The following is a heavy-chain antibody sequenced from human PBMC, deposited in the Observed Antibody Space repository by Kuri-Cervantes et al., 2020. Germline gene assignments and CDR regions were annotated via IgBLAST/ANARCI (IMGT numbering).Heavy chain of an antibody. J-gene: IGHJ1*01. CDR2: ISSSSSYI. CDR3: ARGRGYSGYDPYFQH. V-gene: IGHV3-21*01. CDR1: GFTFSSYS. Sequence: GGSLRLSCAASGFTFSSYSMNWVRQAPGKGLEWVSSISSSSSYIYYADSVKGRFTISRDNAKNSLYLQMNSLRAEDTAVYYCARGRGYSGYDPYFQHWGQGTLVTVSS. D-gene: IGHD5-12*01.